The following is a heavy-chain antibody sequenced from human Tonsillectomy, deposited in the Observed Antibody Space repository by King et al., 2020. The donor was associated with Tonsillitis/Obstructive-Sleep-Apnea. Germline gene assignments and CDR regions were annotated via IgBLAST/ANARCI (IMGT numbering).Heavy chain of an antibody. D-gene: IGHD3-16*02. CDR1: GFSLSNHA. CDR2: ISYDGSNK. V-gene: IGHV3-30*04. CDR3: ARNYRRYFYY. Sequence: VQLVESGGGVVQPGKSLRLSCAASGFSLSNHAMYWVRQAPGEGLEWVAFISYDGSNKYHADSVKGRFTISRDNSKNTLYLQMDSLRADDTAVYYCARNYRRYFYYWGQGTLVTVSS. J-gene: IGHJ4*02.